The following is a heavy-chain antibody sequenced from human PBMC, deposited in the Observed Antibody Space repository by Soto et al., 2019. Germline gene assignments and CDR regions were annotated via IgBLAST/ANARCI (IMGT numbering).Heavy chain of an antibody. CDR1: GGSISSSSYY. Sequence: PSETLSLTCTVSGGSISSSSYYWGWIRQPPGKGLEWIGSIYYSGSTYYNPSLKSRVTISVDTSKNQFSLKLSSVTAADTAVYYCARHAAQEDSKPYDYCGQGTLVTVSS. CDR2: IYYSGST. D-gene: IGHD6-25*01. V-gene: IGHV4-39*01. CDR3: ARHAAQEDSKPYDY. J-gene: IGHJ4*02.